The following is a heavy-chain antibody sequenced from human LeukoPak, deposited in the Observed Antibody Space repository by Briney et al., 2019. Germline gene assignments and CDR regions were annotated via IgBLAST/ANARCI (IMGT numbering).Heavy chain of an antibody. J-gene: IGHJ3*02. Sequence: GGSLRLSCAASGFTFSTYIMNWVRQAAGKGLEWVSFISSGSSYRDYADSVGGRFTISRDNAKNSLYLQMNSLRAEDTAMYYCARDSSIWGQGTMVTVSS. CDR1: GFTFSTYI. CDR3: ARDSSI. V-gene: IGHV3-21*01. CDR2: ISSGSSYR.